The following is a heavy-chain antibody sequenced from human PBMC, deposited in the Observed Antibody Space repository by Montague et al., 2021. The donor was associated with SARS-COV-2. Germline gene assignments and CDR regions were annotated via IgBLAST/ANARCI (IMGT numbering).Heavy chain of an antibody. CDR2: INQSGRT. J-gene: IGHJ4*02. V-gene: IGHV4-34*01. Sequence: SETLSLTCGVSGGSINSYYWSWIRQPPEKALEWIGEINQSGRTSNNPSLKSRVTISVDTSKNQFSLKLSSVTAADTAVYYCATLPSSITIFGVVQGYYFDGWGQGTLVTVSS. CDR1: GGSINSYY. CDR3: ATLPSSITIFGVVQGYYFDG. D-gene: IGHD3-3*01.